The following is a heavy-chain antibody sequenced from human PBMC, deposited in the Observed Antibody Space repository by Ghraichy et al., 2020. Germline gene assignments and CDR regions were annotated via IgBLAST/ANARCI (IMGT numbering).Heavy chain of an antibody. CDR3: AREYYDSSGYNYAPLNY. J-gene: IGHJ4*02. V-gene: IGHV1-18*01. Sequence: ASVKVSCKASGYTFTSYGISWVRQAPGQGLEWMGWISAYNGNTNYEQKLQGRVTMTTDTFTSTAYMELRSLRSDDTAVYYCAREYYDSSGYNYAPLNYWGQGTLVTVSS. D-gene: IGHD3-22*01. CDR1: GYTFTSYG. CDR2: ISAYNGNT.